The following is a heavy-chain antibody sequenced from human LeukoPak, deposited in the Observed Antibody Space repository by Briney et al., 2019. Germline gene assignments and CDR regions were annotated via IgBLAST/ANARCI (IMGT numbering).Heavy chain of an antibody. CDR1: GGSFSAYY. J-gene: IGHJ5*02. Sequence: ASETLSLTCAVYGGSFSAYYWSWIRQPPGKGLEWIGEINHSGSTNYNPSLKSRVTISVDTSKNQFSLKLSSVTAADTAVYYCARGRRYQLLSLLNWFDPWGQGTLVTVSS. CDR2: INHSGST. V-gene: IGHV4-34*01. CDR3: ARGRRYQLLSLLNWFDP. D-gene: IGHD2-2*01.